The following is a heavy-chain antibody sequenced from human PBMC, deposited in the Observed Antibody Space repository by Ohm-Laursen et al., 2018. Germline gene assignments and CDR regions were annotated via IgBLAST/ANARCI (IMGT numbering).Heavy chain of an antibody. Sequence: SLRLSCTASVFTFCNYWMHWVRQAPGKGLVWVSRINSDGSSISYADSVKGRFTISRDNAKNTLDLQMNSLRADDTAVYYCARNAAPRGGSSSAGTYYYGLDVWGQGTTVTVSS. J-gene: IGHJ6*02. CDR3: ARNAAPRGGSSSAGTYYYGLDV. CDR2: INSDGSSI. D-gene: IGHD6-6*01. V-gene: IGHV3-74*01. CDR1: VFTFCNYW.